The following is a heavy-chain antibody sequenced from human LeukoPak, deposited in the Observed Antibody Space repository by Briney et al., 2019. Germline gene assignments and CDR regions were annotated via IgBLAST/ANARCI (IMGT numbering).Heavy chain of an antibody. CDR2: IYSGGST. CDR3: ARFTDTKGFDY. D-gene: IGHD5-18*01. V-gene: IGHV3-53*01. Sequence: PGGSLRLSCAASGFTVSSNYMSWVRQAPGKGLEWVSVIYSGGSTYYADSVKGRFTISRDNSKNTLYLQMNSLRAEDTAVYYCARFTDTKGFDYWGQGTLVTASS. J-gene: IGHJ4*02. CDR1: GFTVSSNY.